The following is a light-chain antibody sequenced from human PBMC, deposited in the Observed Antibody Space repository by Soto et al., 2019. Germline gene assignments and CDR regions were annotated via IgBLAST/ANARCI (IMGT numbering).Light chain of an antibody. CDR3: QQLNSYPSST. Sequence: TQLTQSPSSLSASVGDRVTITCRASQGFNSYLAWYQQKPGKAPKLLIYAASTLQSGVPSRFSGSRSGTDFTLTISSLQPEDFATYYCQQLNSYPSSTFGGGTKVDIK. V-gene: IGKV1-9*01. J-gene: IGKJ4*01. CDR2: AAS. CDR1: QGFNSY.